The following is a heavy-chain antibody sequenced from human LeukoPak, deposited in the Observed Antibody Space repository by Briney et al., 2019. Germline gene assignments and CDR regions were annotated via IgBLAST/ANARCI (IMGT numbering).Heavy chain of an antibody. CDR3: ATDRRFGELLYYFDY. Sequence: PSETLSLTCAVYRGSFTGYYCTWIRQPPGKGLEWIGEINHSGSTNYNPSLKSRVTISVDTSKNQFSLKLTSVTAADTAVYYCATDRRFGELLYYFDYWGQGTLVTVSS. D-gene: IGHD3-10*01. J-gene: IGHJ4*02. CDR2: INHSGST. CDR1: RGSFTGYY. V-gene: IGHV4-34*01.